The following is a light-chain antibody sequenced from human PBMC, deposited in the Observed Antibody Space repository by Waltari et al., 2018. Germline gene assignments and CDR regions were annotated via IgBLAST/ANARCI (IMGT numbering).Light chain of an antibody. V-gene: IGLV1-44*01. J-gene: IGLJ3*02. CDR3: AAWDDSLTGGV. CDR1: SSDTRRHT. Sequence: QLVLTHPPSAPGTPGPTLSISCPRSSSDTRRHTIFWFQLLPGTAPKLRIHMNRQRPSGVPDRFSGSGSGASASLAISGLQSEDEAEYYCAAWDDSLTGGVFGGGTKLTVL. CDR2: MNR.